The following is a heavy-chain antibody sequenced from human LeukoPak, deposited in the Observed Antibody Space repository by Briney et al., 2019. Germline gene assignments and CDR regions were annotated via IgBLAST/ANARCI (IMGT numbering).Heavy chain of an antibody. CDR2: IYNTGTT. CDR1: GGSISIGNYY. V-gene: IGHV4-61*10. J-gene: IGHJ3*02. D-gene: IGHD3-10*01. CDR3: ARDRDYYGSGSKAFDI. Sequence: SETLSLTCTVSGGSISIGNYYWSWIRQPAGRGLEWIGRIYNTGTTNYNPSLRSRVTISVDTSKNQFSLKLSSVTAADTAVYYCARDRDYYGSGSKAFDIWAKGQWSPSLQ.